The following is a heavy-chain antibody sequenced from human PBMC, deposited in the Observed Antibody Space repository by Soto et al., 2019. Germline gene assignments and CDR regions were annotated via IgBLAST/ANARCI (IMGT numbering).Heavy chain of an antibody. Sequence: SDTRSRTWTVSGDSLSSSVYFWTWIRQHPGKGLEWIGYIYNSGVAYYNPSLKSRLTMSMDTSENQFSLKLSSVTAADTAVYYCARMHTSMACDCWGQGTLVTVSS. CDR2: IYNSGVA. J-gene: IGHJ4*02. CDR1: GDSLSSSVYF. CDR3: ARMHTSMACDC. D-gene: IGHD5-18*01. V-gene: IGHV4-31*02.